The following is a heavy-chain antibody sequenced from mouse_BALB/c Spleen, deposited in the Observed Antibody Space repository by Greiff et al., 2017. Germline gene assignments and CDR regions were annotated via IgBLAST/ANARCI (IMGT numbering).Heavy chain of an antibody. CDR1: GFTFSSYA. CDR2: ISSGGST. CDR3: ARAGVRNTTRWFAY. Sequence: EVQLVESGGGLVKPGGSLKLSCAASGFTFSSYAMSWVRQTPEKRLEWVASISSGGSTYYPDSVMGRFTISRDNARNILYLKMSSLRSEDTAMYYCARAGVRNTTRWFAYRGQGTLGTVSA. J-gene: IGHJ3*01. V-gene: IGHV5-6-5*01. D-gene: IGHD2-12*01.